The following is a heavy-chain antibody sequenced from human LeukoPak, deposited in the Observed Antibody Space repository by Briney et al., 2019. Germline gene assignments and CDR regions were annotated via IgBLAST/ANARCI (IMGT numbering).Heavy chain of an antibody. J-gene: IGHJ4*02. CDR1: GFTFSSYG. V-gene: IGHV3-30*02. CDR3: AKGPYDSSGYYYPPDY. CDR2: IRYDGSNK. Sequence: GGSLRLSYAASGFTFSSYGMHWVRQAPGKGLEWVAFIRYDGSNKYYADSVKGRFTISRDNSKNTLYLQMNSLRAEDTAVYYCAKGPYDSSGYYYPPDYWGQGTLVTVSS. D-gene: IGHD3-22*01.